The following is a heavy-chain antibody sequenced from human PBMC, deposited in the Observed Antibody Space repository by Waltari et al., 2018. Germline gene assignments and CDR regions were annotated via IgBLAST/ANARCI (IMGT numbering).Heavy chain of an antibody. CDR2: ISSSSSYI. D-gene: IGHD3-22*01. Sequence: EVQLVESGGGLVKPGGSLRPSCAASGFTFRSYSMNWVRQPPGKGLEWVSSISSSSSYIYYADSVKGRFTISRDNAKNSLYLQMNSLRAEDTAVYYCARDKVVIRFASAFDIWGQGTMVTVSS. V-gene: IGHV3-21*01. J-gene: IGHJ3*02. CDR3: ARDKVVIRFASAFDI. CDR1: GFTFRSYS.